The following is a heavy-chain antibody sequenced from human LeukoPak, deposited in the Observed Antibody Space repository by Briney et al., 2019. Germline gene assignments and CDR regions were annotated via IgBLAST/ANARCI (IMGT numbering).Heavy chain of an antibody. J-gene: IGHJ5*02. D-gene: IGHD3-10*01. V-gene: IGHV3-23*01. CDR1: GFTFSSYG. CDR3: ARFGTPGYGSGSYNWFDP. CDR2: ISGSGGST. Sequence: GSLRLSCAASGFTFSSYGMSWVRQAPGKGLEWVSAISGSGGSTYYADSVKGRFTISRDNAKNSLYLQMNSLRAEDTAVYYCARFGTPGYGSGSYNWFDPWGQGTLVTVSS.